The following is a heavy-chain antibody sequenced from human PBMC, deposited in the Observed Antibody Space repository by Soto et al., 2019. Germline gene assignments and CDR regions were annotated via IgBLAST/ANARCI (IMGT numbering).Heavy chain of an antibody. CDR1: GFSFSSFA. D-gene: IGHD1-26*01. CDR2: IGDSGAST. J-gene: IGHJ6*04. CDR3: AKGVELDV. Sequence: EVLLLESGGGLVQPGGSLRLSCEASGFSFSSFAMNWVRQAPGKGLEWVSAIGDSGASTYYADSVKGRFTISRDNSRNTLYLQLSSLRAEDTAVYYCAKGVELDVWGNGNTVSVSS. V-gene: IGHV3-23*01.